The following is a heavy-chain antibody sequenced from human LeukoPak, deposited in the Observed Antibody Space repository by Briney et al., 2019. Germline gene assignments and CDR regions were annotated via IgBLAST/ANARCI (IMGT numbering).Heavy chain of an antibody. J-gene: IGHJ4*02. CDR1: GFTFSSYA. Sequence: PGGSLRLSCAASGFTFSSYAMSWVRQAPGKWLEWVANIKQDGSEKYYVDPVKGRFTISRDNAKNSLYLQMNSLRAEDTAVYYCAIVAYCGGDCYLGSFDYWGQGSLVTVSS. V-gene: IGHV3-7*01. D-gene: IGHD2-21*02. CDR3: AIVAYCGGDCYLGSFDY. CDR2: IKQDGSEK.